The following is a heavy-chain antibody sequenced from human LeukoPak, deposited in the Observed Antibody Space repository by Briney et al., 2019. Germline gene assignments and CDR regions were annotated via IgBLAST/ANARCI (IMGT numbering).Heavy chain of an antibody. D-gene: IGHD3-22*01. CDR3: AREALPYYYDSSGFDY. CDR1: GFTFSSFW. Sequence: GGSLRLSCAASGFTFSSFWMHWVRQAPGKGLVWVSRIKSDGSSTIYADSVKGRFTISRDNAKNTLYLQMNNLRADDTAVYFCAREALPYYYDSSGFDYWGQGTLVTVSS. CDR2: IKSDGSST. J-gene: IGHJ4*02. V-gene: IGHV3-74*01.